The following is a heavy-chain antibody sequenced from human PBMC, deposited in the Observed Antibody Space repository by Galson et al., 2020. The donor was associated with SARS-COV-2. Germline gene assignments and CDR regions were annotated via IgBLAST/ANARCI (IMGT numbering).Heavy chain of an antibody. V-gene: IGHV3-30-3*01. CDR3: ARDAIYYDSSGYYYSPLKPGTYGMDV. D-gene: IGHD3-22*01. CDR1: GFIFSSYA. CDR2: ISYDGSNK. J-gene: IGHJ6*02. Sequence: TGGSLRLSCAASGFIFSSYAMHWVRQAPGKGLEWVAVISYDGSNKYYADSVKGRFTISRDNSKNTLYLQMNSLRAEDTAVYYCARDAIYYDSSGYYYSPLKPGTYGMDVWGQGTTVTVSS.